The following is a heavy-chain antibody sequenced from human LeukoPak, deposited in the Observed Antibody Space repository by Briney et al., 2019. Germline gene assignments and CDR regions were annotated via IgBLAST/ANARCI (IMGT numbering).Heavy chain of an antibody. D-gene: IGHD3-22*01. CDR1: GFTFSSYS. CDR3: AREHYDSSGYYPHD. Sequence: PGGSLRLSCAASGFTFSSYSMNWVRQAPGKGLEWVSYISSSSSTIYYADSVKGRFTISRDNSKNTLYLQMNSLRAEDTAVYYCAREHYDSSGYYPHDWRQGTLVTVSS. J-gene: IGHJ4*02. V-gene: IGHV3-48*01. CDR2: ISSSSSTI.